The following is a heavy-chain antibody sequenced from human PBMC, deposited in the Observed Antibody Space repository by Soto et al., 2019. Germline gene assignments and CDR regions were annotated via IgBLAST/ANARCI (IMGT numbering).Heavy chain of an antibody. J-gene: IGHJ6*02. V-gene: IGHV3-23*01. CDR2: ISGSGGSS. Sequence: SGGSLRLSCAAAGFAFSTYAMTWVRQAPGKGLEWVSVISGSGGSSCYAASVKGRFTISRDNSKNTLFLQMNGLRAEDTAVYYCAKVTKRAAAGRYEYYKYGMDVWGQGTTVTVSS. CDR3: AKVTKRAAAGRYEYYKYGMDV. CDR1: GFAFSTYA. D-gene: IGHD6-13*01.